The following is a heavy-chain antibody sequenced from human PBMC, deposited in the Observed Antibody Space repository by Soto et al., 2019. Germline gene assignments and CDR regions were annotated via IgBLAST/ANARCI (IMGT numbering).Heavy chain of an antibody. Sequence: ASVKVSCKASGYTFTTYHISWVRQAPGQGLEWMGRISPSVGNISYEQKFQGRVTMTRDTSTSTVYMELSSLRSEDTAVYYCARGGIAGAGPCDYWGQGTLVTVSS. J-gene: IGHJ4*02. CDR1: GYTFTTYH. CDR3: ARGGIAGAGPCDY. CDR2: ISPSVGNI. V-gene: IGHV1-46*03. D-gene: IGHD6-19*01.